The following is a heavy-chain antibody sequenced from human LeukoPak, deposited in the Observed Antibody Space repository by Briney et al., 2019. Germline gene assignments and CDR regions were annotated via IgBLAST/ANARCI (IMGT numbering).Heavy chain of an antibody. CDR3: ARDMRRQWLVRPLFGY. CDR2: ISNSSRYI. D-gene: IGHD6-19*01. J-gene: IGHJ4*02. Sequence: GGSLRLSCGASGFPFSSYSMNWVRQAPGKGLEWVSSISNSSRYIYYADSVKGRFTISRDNAKNSLYLQMNRLRAEDTAVYYCARDMRRQWLVRPLFGYWGQGTLVTVSS. CDR1: GFPFSSYS. V-gene: IGHV3-21*04.